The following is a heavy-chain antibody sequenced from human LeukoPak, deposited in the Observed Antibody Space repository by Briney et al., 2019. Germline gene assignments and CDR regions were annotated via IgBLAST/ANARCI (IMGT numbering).Heavy chain of an antibody. V-gene: IGHV3-7*01. J-gene: IGHJ6*02. CDR3: ARYCGGDCYGMDV. CDR2: IKQDGSER. D-gene: IGHD2-21*01. CDR1: GFTFSSYA. Sequence: PGRSLRLSCAAPGFTFSSYAMHWVRQAPGKGLEWVANIKQDGSERHYVDSMKGRFTISRDNAKNSLYLQMHSLRPEDTAVYYCARYCGGDCYGMDVWGQGTTVTVSS.